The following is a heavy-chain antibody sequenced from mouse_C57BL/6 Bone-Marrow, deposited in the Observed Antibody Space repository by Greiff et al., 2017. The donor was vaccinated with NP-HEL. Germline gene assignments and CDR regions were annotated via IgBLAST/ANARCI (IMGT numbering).Heavy chain of an antibody. CDR1: GYTFTNYW. CDR2: IYPGGGYT. D-gene: IGHD2-2*01. J-gene: IGHJ1*03. CDR3: ERYYGYDDWYFDV. V-gene: IGHV1-63*01. Sequence: QVQLQQSGAELVRPGTSVKMSCKASGYTFTNYWIGWAKQRPGHGLEWIGDIYPGGGYTNYNEKFKGKATLTADKSSSTAYMQFSSLTSEDSAIYDCERYYGYDDWYFDVWGTGTTVTVSS.